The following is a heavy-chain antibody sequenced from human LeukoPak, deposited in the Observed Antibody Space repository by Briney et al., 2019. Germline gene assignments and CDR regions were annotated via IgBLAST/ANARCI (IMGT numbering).Heavy chain of an antibody. J-gene: IGHJ6*02. D-gene: IGHD1-1*01. V-gene: IGHV3-48*01. CDR3: ARWETGTSSGHVMDV. CDR1: GFTFSSYS. Sequence: GGSLRLSCAASGFTFSSYSMNWVRQAPGKGLEWVSYISSSSSTIYYADSVKGRFTISRDNAKNSLYLQMNSLRADDTAVYYCARWETGTSSGHVMDVWGQGTTVTVSS. CDR2: ISSSSSTI.